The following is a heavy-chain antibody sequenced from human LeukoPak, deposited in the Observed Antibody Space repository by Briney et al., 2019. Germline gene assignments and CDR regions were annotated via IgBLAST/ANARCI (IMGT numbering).Heavy chain of an antibody. D-gene: IGHD7-27*01. CDR3: ATDLGTQSDY. Sequence: GGSLRLSCAASGFTFDDYGMSWVRQAPGKGLEWVSGINWNGGSTGYADSVKGRFTISRDNSKNTLYLQMNSLRAEDTAVYYCATDLGTQSDYWGQGTLVTVSS. J-gene: IGHJ4*02. CDR1: GFTFDDYG. V-gene: IGHV3-20*04. CDR2: INWNGGST.